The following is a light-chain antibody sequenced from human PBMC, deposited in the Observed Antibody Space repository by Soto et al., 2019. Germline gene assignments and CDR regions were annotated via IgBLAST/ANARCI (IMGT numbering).Light chain of an antibody. CDR2: DAF. V-gene: IGKV3-11*01. J-gene: IGKJ4*01. CDR1: QSISSH. Sequence: EIVLTQSPATLSLSPGERATLSCRASQSISSHLAWYQQKPGQAPRLVMYDAFNRATGIPARFSGSGSGTDFTLTISSLEPEDFAVYYCQQRVNWPLTFGGGTKVEIK. CDR3: QQRVNWPLT.